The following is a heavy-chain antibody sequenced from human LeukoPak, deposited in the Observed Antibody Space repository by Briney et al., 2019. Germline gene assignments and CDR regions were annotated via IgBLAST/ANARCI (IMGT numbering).Heavy chain of an antibody. Sequence: PGGSLRLSCAASGFTFSSYEMNWIRQAPGKGLEWVSYITTSSRYTNYADSVKGRFTISRDNAKNSLYLQMNSLRAEDTAVYFCARSMRDVYNPPDYWGQGTLVTVSS. D-gene: IGHD5-24*01. V-gene: IGHV3-11*03. CDR1: GFTFSSYE. CDR3: ARSMRDVYNPPDY. CDR2: ITTSSRYT. J-gene: IGHJ4*02.